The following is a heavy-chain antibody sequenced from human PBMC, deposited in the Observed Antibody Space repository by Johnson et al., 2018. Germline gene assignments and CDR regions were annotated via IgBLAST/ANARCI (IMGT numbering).Heavy chain of an antibody. CDR3: ARVEYTSSGYSSAFDI. V-gene: IGHV3-30-3*01. CDR2: ISYGGSNK. J-gene: IGHJ3*02. Sequence: QVQLVESGGGVVQPGRSLILSCAASGFTFSSYAMHWVRQAPGKGLEWVAVISYGGSNKYCADSVKGRFTISRDNPKNTLYMEMNSLRAEDTAMYYCARVEYTSSGYSSAFDIWGQGTMVTVSS. D-gene: IGHD6-13*01. CDR1: GFTFSSYA.